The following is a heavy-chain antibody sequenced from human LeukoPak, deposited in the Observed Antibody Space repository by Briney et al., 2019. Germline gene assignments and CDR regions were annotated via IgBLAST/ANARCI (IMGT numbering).Heavy chain of an antibody. CDR2: INHSGST. CDR1: GGSFSGYY. V-gene: IGHV4-34*01. Sequence: SETLSLTCAVYGGSFSGYYWSWIRQPPGKGLEWIGEINHSGSTNYSPSLKSRVTISVDTSKNQFSLKLSSVTAADTAVYYCASMGIAARRYYYYYYMDVWGKGTTVTVSS. D-gene: IGHD6-6*01. CDR3: ASMGIAARRYYYYYYMDV. J-gene: IGHJ6*03.